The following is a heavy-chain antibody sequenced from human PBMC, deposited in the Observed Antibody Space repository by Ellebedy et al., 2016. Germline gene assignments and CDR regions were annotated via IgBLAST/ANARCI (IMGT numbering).Heavy chain of an antibody. Sequence: SETLSLTCTVSGGSITISRYYWGWIRQPPGKGLEWIGSIYYTGGTYYNPSLKSRVTISVDTSKNQFSLKLKSVTAADTAVYYCATSRGGHSQPLDYWGQGTLVTVSS. D-gene: IGHD5-24*01. CDR1: GGSITISRYY. CDR2: IYYTGGT. CDR3: ATSRGGHSQPLDY. V-gene: IGHV4-39*01. J-gene: IGHJ4*02.